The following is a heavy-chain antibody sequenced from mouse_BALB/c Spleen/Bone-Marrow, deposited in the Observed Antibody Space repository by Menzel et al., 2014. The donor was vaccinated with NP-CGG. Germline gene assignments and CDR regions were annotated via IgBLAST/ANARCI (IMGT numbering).Heavy chain of an antibody. CDR3: ARNPVGRNYFDY. CDR1: VFSFPNYG. J-gene: IGHJ2*01. Sequence: VKVVESGPGLVQPSQNLSITCTVSVFSFPNYGVHWVRQSPGKGLEWLGVIWSGGSTDYNAAFISRLSISKDNSKSQVFFKTNSLQVNDTAIYYCARNPVGRNYFDYWGQGTTLTVSS. V-gene: IGHV2-2*02. D-gene: IGHD4-1*01. CDR2: IWSGGST.